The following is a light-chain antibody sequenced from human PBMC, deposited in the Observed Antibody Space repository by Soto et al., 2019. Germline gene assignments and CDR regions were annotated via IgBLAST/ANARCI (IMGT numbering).Light chain of an antibody. CDR3: HQYGGSPPYT. CDR1: QSVSSTF. Sequence: EIVLTQSPGTLSLSPGERATLSCRASQSVSSTFIVWYQQKAGQAPRLLIYGASNRATGIPDRFSGSGSGTDFTLTISRLEPEDFAVYYCHQYGGSPPYTVGQGTKLEIK. V-gene: IGKV3-20*01. J-gene: IGKJ2*01. CDR2: GAS.